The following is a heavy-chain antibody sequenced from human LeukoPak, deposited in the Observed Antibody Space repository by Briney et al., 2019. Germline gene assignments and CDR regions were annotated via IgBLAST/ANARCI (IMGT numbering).Heavy chain of an antibody. CDR1: GGSISSGSYY. CDR2: IYTSGST. CDR3: ARGATVTTPFDY. D-gene: IGHD4-17*01. V-gene: IGHV4-61*02. Sequence: SQTLSLTCTVSGGSISSGSYYWSWIRQPAGKGLEWIGRIYTSGSTNYNPSHKSRVTISVDTSKNQFSLKLSSVTAADTAVYYCARGATVTTPFDYWGQGTLVTVSS. J-gene: IGHJ4*02.